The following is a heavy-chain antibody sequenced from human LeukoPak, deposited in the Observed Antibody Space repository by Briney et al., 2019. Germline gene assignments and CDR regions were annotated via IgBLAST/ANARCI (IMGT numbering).Heavy chain of an antibody. J-gene: IGHJ4*02. CDR3: ANHLACGSTSCPPFDD. V-gene: IGHV3-21*01. CDR2: ISDNS. Sequence: PGGSLRLSCAASGFTFSSYSMSWVRQAPGKGLEWVSSISDNSYYAGSVEGRFIISRDNAKNSLYLQMNSLRAEDTAVYYCANHLACGSTSCPPFDDWGQGTLVTVSS. CDR1: GFTFSSYS. D-gene: IGHD2-2*01.